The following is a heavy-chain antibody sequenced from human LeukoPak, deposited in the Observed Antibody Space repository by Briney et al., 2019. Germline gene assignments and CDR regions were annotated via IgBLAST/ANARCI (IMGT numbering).Heavy chain of an antibody. Sequence: GGSLRLSCAVSGFPFSTFWMSWVRQAPGKGLEWVANINQDGSKQNYVDSVKGRFTISRDNSKNTLYLQMNSLRADDTAVYYCAMKAVPRPRLHDAFDFWGQGTVVSVSS. V-gene: IGHV3-7*03. D-gene: IGHD5-24*01. J-gene: IGHJ3*01. CDR3: AMKAVPRPRLHDAFDF. CDR2: INQDGSKQ. CDR1: GFPFSTFW.